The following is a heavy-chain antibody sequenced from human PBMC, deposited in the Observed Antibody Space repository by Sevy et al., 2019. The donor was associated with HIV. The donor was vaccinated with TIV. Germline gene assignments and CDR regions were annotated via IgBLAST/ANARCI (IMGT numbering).Heavy chain of an antibody. D-gene: IGHD4-4*01. CDR3: ARVQEGVGTTVTNYYYGMDV. J-gene: IGHJ6*02. Sequence: GGSLRLSCAASGFTFSDYYMSWIRQAPGKGLEWVSYISSSGSTIYYADSVKGRFTISRDNAKNSLYLQMNSLRAEETAVYYCARVQEGVGTTVTNYYYGMDVWGQGTTVTVSS. CDR2: ISSSGSTI. CDR1: GFTFSDYY. V-gene: IGHV3-11*01.